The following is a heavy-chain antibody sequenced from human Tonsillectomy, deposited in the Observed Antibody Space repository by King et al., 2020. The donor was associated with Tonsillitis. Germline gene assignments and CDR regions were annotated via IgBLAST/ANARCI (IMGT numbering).Heavy chain of an antibody. CDR2: ISWNSGSI. V-gene: IGHV3-9*01. D-gene: IGHD4-17*01. CDR3: AKDMSLRGDYATQGAFDI. CDR1: GFTFDDYA. J-gene: IGHJ3*02. Sequence: VQLVESGGGLVQPGRSLRLSCAASGFTFDDYAMHWVRQAPGKGLEWVSGISWNSGSIGYADSVKGRFTISRDNAKNSLYLQMNSLRAEDTALYYCAKDMSLRGDYATQGAFDIWGQGTMVTVSS.